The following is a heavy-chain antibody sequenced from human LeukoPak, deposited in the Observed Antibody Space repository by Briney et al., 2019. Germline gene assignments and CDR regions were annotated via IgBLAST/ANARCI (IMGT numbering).Heavy chain of an antibody. Sequence: GGSLRLSCAASGFTFRIYAVSWVSQAPGKWMEWVSSISAGGGDTYYADSVKGRFTISRDNSKNTLYLQMSSLSAEDTAVYYCAKRGYSGYGTFDYWGQGTLVTVSS. CDR1: GFTFRIYA. J-gene: IGHJ4*02. V-gene: IGHV3-23*01. CDR3: AKRGYSGYGTFDY. CDR2: ISAGGGDT. D-gene: IGHD5-12*01.